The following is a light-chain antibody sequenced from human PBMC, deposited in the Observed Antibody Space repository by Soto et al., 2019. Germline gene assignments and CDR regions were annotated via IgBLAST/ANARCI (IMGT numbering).Light chain of an antibody. Sequence: EIVMTQSPATQSVSPGGRATLSCRASQSVSSNLAWYQQKPGQAPRLLIYGASTRATGIPARFSGSGSGTEFTLTISSLQSEDFAVYYCQQYNNWPPLTFGGGTKVDI. CDR2: GAS. J-gene: IGKJ4*01. V-gene: IGKV3-15*01. CDR1: QSVSSN. CDR3: QQYNNWPPLT.